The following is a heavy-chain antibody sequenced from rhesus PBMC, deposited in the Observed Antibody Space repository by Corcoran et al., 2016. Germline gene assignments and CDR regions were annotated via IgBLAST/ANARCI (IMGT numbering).Heavy chain of an antibody. CDR3: ARMATYGSSYYFDY. J-gene: IGHJ4*01. V-gene: IGHV4-99*01. Sequence: VQLQESGPGLVKPSETLSLTCAVSGYSISSGYYWGWIRQPPGRGLEYIGCISCSRGSTYYNPSVKNRVTISKDTSKKHFSLKLTSVTAADTAVYYCARMATYGSSYYFDYWARESWSPSPQ. CDR2: ISCSRGST. CDR1: GYSISSGYY. D-gene: IGHD4-29*01.